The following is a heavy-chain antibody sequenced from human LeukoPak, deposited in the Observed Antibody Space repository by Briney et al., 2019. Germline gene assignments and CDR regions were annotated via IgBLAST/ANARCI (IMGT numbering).Heavy chain of an antibody. D-gene: IGHD5-24*01. CDR2: IKEDGTEK. J-gene: IGHJ4*02. CDR3: AKDGGRREDY. CDR1: GFTFSSFW. V-gene: IGHV3-7*01. Sequence: PGGSLRLSCAASGFTFSSFWMTWVRQAPGKGLEWVANIKEDGTEKYYVDSVKGRFTISKDNAKNSLYLQMNTLRAEDTAVYYCAKDGGRREDYWGQGTLVTVSS.